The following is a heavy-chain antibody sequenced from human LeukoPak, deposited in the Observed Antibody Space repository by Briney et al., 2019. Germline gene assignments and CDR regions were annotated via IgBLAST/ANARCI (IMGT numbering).Heavy chain of an antibody. CDR3: TRERSTVTFDY. J-gene: IGHJ4*02. Sequence: SETLSLTCTVSGGSISPHYWTWIRQTPGKGLEWIGYVYYNGLTSYNASLRSRLILSVDTARNQVSLKLTSVTAADTAVYYCTRERSTVTFDYWGQGTLLTVSS. CDR1: GGSISPHY. V-gene: IGHV4-59*11. D-gene: IGHD4-17*01. CDR2: VYYNGLT.